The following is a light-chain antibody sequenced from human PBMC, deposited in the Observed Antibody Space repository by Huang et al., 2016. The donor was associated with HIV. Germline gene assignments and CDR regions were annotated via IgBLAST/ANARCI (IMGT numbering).Light chain of an antibody. V-gene: IGKV3-15*01. Sequence: EIVMTQSPVTLSVSPVERATLSCKASQSVSNNLAWYQQKPGQCPRLLIYGASTRATGIPARFSGSGAGTEFTLTISSLESEDFAVYYCQQYNNWPPWTFGQGTKVEIK. CDR2: GAS. J-gene: IGKJ1*01. CDR1: QSVSNN. CDR3: QQYNNWPPWT.